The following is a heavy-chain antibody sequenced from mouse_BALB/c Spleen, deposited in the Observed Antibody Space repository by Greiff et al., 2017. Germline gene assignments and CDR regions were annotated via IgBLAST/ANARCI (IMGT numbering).Heavy chain of an antibody. Sequence: QVQLKQPGAELVRPGASVKLSCKASGYTFTSYWINWVKQRPGQGLEWIGNIYPSDSYTNYNQKFKDKATLTVDKSSSTAYMQLSSPTSEDSAVYYCTRYHYGSSHAMDYGGQGTSVTVSS. CDR3: TRYHYGSSHAMDY. V-gene: IGHV1-69*02. CDR1: GYTFTSYW. CDR2: IYPSDSYT. D-gene: IGHD1-1*01. J-gene: IGHJ4*01.